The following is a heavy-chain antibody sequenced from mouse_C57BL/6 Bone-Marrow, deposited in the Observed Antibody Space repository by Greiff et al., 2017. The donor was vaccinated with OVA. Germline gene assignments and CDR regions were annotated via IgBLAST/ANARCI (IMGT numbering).Heavy chain of an antibody. CDR1: GYTFTDYF. CDR2: INPNNGGT. J-gene: IGHJ2*01. D-gene: IGHD2-5*01. Sequence: EVQLQQSGPELVKPGASVKISCKASGYTFTDYFMNWVKQSHGKSLEWIGDINPNNGGTSYNQKFKGKATLTVDKSSSTAYMGRRSLTAEDSAVYYCARHYSNYDFDYWGQGTTLTVSA. CDR3: ARHYSNYDFDY. V-gene: IGHV1-26*01.